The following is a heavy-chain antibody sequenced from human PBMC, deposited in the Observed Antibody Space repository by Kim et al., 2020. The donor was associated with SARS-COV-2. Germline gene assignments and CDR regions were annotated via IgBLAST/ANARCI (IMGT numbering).Heavy chain of an antibody. CDR2: ISSGGST. CDR3: VRGVLGAFDI. Sequence: GGSLRLSCADSGFTVSSNYMSWVRQAPGKGLEWVSVISSGGSTYYADAVKGRFTISRDNSKNTLYLQMNSLRAEDMAVYYCVRGVLGAFDIWGQGTMVTVSS. CDR1: GFTVSSNY. D-gene: IGHD1-26*01. J-gene: IGHJ3*02. V-gene: IGHV3-66*02.